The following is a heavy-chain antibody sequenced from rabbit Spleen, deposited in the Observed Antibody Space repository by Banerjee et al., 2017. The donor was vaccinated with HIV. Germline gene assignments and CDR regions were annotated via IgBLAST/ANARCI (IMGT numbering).Heavy chain of an antibody. V-gene: IGHV1S45*01. Sequence: QEQLVESGGGLVQPEGSLKLSCTASGFSFSNKAVMCWVRQAPGKGLEWIACINAVTGKAVYASWAKGRFTFSKTSSTTVTLQMTSLTAADTATYFCARGLISTTNFWGQGTLVTVS. J-gene: IGHJ4*01. CDR2: INAVTGKA. CDR1: GFSFSNKAV. CDR3: ARGLISTTNF. D-gene: IGHD1-1*01.